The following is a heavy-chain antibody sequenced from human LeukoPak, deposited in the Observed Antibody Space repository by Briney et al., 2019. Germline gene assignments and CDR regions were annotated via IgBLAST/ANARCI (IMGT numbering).Heavy chain of an antibody. J-gene: IGHJ4*02. D-gene: IGHD1-26*01. CDR3: ARHEGATAYFDY. CDR2: IYYSGST. V-gene: IGHV4-59*08. CDR1: GGSISSYY. Sequence: SSETLSLTCTVSGGSISSYYWSWIRQPPGKGLEWIGYIYYSGSTNYNPSLNSRVTISVDTSKNQFSLKLSSVTAADTAVYYCARHEGATAYFDYWGQGTLVTVSS.